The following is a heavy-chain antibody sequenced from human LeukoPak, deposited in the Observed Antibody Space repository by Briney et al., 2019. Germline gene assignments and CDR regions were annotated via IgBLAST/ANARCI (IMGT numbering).Heavy chain of an antibody. D-gene: IGHD6-13*01. V-gene: IGHV3-23*01. J-gene: IGHJ4*02. CDR3: ARVGFGAAGTYRFDY. CDR1: GFTFSSYA. CDR2: ISGNGGTT. Sequence: GGSLRLSCAASGFTFSSYAMNWIRQAPGKGLEWVSGISGNGGTTFYADSVKGRFTISRDNSKNTLYLQMNSLRAEDTAVYYCARVGFGAAGTYRFDYWGQGTLVTVSS.